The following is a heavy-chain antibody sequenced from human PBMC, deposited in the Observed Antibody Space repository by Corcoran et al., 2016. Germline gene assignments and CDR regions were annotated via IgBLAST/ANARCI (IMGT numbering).Heavy chain of an antibody. CDR2: IFSNDEK. CDR1: GFSLSNARMG. V-gene: IGHV2-26*01. CDR3: ARYSGSYYADY. Sequence: QVTLKESGPVLVKPTETLTLTCTVSGFSLSNARMGVSWLRQPPGKALEWLAHIFSNDEKSYSTSLKSRLTISKDTSKSQVVLTMPNMDPVDKATYYCARYSGSYYADYWGQGTLVTVSS. D-gene: IGHD1-26*01. J-gene: IGHJ4*02.